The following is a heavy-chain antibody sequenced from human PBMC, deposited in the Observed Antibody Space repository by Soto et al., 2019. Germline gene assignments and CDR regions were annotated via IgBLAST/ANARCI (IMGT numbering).Heavy chain of an antibody. Sequence: ASVKVSCKASGYTFTSYDINWVRQAPGQGLEWMGRINPSGGSTSYAQKFQGRVTMTRDTSTSTVYMELSSLRSEDTAVYYCASASGYDRPLDYWGQGTLVTVSS. V-gene: IGHV1-46*03. CDR2: INPSGGST. CDR1: GYTFTSYD. CDR3: ASASGYDRPLDY. J-gene: IGHJ4*02. D-gene: IGHD5-12*01.